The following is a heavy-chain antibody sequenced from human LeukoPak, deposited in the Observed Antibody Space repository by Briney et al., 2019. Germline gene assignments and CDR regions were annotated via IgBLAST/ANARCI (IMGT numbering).Heavy chain of an antibody. J-gene: IGHJ6*04. V-gene: IGHV3-30*04. CDR2: ISYDGSNK. Sequence: HPGGSLRLSCAASGFTFSSYAMHWVRQAPGKGLEWVAVISYDGSNKYYADSVKGRFTISRDNSKNTLYLQMNSLRAEDTAVYYCARDFGGSSTGYYYGMDVWGKGTTVTVSS. D-gene: IGHD2-15*01. CDR1: GFTFSSYA. CDR3: ARDFGGSSTGYYYGMDV.